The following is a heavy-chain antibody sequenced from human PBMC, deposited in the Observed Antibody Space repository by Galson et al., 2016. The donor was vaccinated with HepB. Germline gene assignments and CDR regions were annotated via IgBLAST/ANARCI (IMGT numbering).Heavy chain of an antibody. V-gene: IGHV3-48*02. D-gene: IGHD6-19*01. CDR1: GFTVSTSN. CDR2: TSRSRGVA. J-gene: IGHJ4*02. Sequence: SLRHSCAVSGFTVSTSNKHWARHAPAKGPEWIAFTSRSRGVAFYADSVKGRFTISRDNANNSLYLQMNSLRDGDTAVYYCASPGGWFRNWGQGTLVTVSS. CDR3: ASPGGWFRN.